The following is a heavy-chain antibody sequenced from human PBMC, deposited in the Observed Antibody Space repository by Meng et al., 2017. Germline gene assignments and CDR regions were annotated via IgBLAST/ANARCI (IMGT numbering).Heavy chain of an antibody. Sequence: LLGESGGDVVPPGRSLTLSCAASGFIFSNYEIHWVRQAPGKGLEWVACITKDGSRKYYLGSVRGRFTISRDNSKNTLYLEMNSLRSEDTALYYCARDFDYWGQGTLVTVSS. J-gene: IGHJ4*02. CDR1: GFIFSNYE. V-gene: IGHV3-30*16. CDR2: ITKDGSRK. CDR3: ARDFDY.